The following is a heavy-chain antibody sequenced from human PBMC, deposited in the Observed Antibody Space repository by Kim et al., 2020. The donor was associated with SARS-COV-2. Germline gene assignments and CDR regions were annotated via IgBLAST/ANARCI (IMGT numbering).Heavy chain of an antibody. J-gene: IGHJ4*02. CDR2: ISYDGSNK. CDR1: GFTFSSYG. CDR3: AKDRGLHLGETDY. Sequence: GGSLRLSCAASGFTFSSYGMHWVRQAPGKGLEWVAVISYDGSNKYYADSVKGRFTISRDNSKNTLYLQMNSLRAEDTAVYYCAKDRGLHLGETDYWGQGT. D-gene: IGHD3-16*01. V-gene: IGHV3-30*18.